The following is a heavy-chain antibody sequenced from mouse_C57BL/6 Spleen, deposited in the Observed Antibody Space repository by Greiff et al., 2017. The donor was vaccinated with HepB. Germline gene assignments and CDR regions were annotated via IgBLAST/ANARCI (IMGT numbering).Heavy chain of an antibody. D-gene: IGHD3-3*01. CDR2: ISSGSSTI. Sequence: EVPLVASGGGLVKPGGSLHLSCAASGFTFSDYGMHWVRQAPEKGLEWVAYISSGSSTIYYADPVKGRFTISRDNAKNTLFLQMTSLRSEYTAMYYCARAGDGYYFDYWGQGTTLTVSS. J-gene: IGHJ2*01. V-gene: IGHV5-17*01. CDR3: ARAGDGYYFDY. CDR1: GFTFSDYG.